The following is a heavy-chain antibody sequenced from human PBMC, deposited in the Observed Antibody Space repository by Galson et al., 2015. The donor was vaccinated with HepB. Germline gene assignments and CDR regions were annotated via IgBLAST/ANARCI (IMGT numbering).Heavy chain of an antibody. CDR3: AKAPAAPVAGYYYYGLDV. D-gene: IGHD6-19*01. CDR1: GYTFSIYG. Sequence: SVKVSCKASGYTFSIYGITWVRQAPGQGFEWMGWISAHSGDTNYAQTIQGRVTMTTDTSTSTAYMELRSLRSDDTAVYYCAKAPAAPVAGYYYYGLDVWGQGTTVTVSS. CDR2: ISAHSGDT. J-gene: IGHJ6*02. V-gene: IGHV1-18*04.